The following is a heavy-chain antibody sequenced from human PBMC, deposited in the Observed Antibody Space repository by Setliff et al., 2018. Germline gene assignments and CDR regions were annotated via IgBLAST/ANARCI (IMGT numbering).Heavy chain of an antibody. V-gene: IGHV3-21*01. Sequence: GGSLRLSCVASGFTFSSYCMDWFRQAPGKGLEWVSSISYGSTYIYQSDSVRGRFTISRDNARDSLYLHMNSLGAEDPAVYYCARSPANGGHDAFDIWGQGTMVTVSS. CDR2: ISYGSTYI. J-gene: IGHJ3*02. CDR1: GFTFSSYC. D-gene: IGHD6-25*01. CDR3: ARSPANGGHDAFDI.